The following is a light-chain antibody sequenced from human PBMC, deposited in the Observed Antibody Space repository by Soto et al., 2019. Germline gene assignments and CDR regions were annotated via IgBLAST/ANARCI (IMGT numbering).Light chain of an antibody. Sequence: QSALTQPASVSGSPGQSITISCTGTSSDVGSYNLLSWYQQHPGKAPKLMIYEGSERPSGVSNRFSGSKSGNTASLTISGLQAEDEADYYCCSYAGSSTVFGTGTKLTVL. V-gene: IGLV2-23*03. CDR2: EGS. CDR3: CSYAGSSTV. J-gene: IGLJ1*01. CDR1: SSDVGSYNL.